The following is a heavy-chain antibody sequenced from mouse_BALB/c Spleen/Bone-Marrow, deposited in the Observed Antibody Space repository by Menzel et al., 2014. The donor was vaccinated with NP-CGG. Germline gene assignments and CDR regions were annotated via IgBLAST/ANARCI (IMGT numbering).Heavy chain of an antibody. J-gene: IGHJ2*01. CDR2: SRNKANDYTT. CDR3: ARANWDYFDY. CDR1: GFTFSDFY. V-gene: IGHV7-1*02. Sequence: EVHLVESGGGLVQPGGSLRLSCATSGFTFSDFYMEWVRQPPGKRLEWIAASRNKANDYTTEYSASVKGRFIVSRDTSQSILYLQMNALRAEDTATYYCARANWDYFDYWGQGTTLTVSS. D-gene: IGHD4-1*01.